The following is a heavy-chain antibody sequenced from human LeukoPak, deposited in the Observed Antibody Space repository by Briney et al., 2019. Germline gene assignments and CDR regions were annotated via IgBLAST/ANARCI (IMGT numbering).Heavy chain of an antibody. J-gene: IGHJ4*02. CDR1: GFTFSSYA. CDR3: AKDGSGSYYGYYFGY. Sequence: GGSLRLSCAASGFTFSSYAMSWVRQAPGKGLEWVSAIGGSGGSTYYADSVKGRFTISRDNSKNTLYLQMNSLRAEDTAVYYCAKDGSGSYYGYYFGYWGQGTLVTVSS. V-gene: IGHV3-23*01. D-gene: IGHD3-10*01. CDR2: IGGSGGST.